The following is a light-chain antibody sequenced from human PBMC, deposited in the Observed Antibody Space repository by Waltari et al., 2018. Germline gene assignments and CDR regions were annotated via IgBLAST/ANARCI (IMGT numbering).Light chain of an antibody. J-gene: IGKJ4*01. CDR1: QRISSY. CDR2: AAS. CDR3: QQTSSTPST. Sequence: DIQMTQSPSSLSASVGDRVTITCRASQRISSYLNWYQQRTGQAPKLLIYAASSLRRGVPSRFSGSGSGTDFTLTITSLQPEDFATYHCQQTSSTPSTFGGGTKVEIK. V-gene: IGKV1-39*01.